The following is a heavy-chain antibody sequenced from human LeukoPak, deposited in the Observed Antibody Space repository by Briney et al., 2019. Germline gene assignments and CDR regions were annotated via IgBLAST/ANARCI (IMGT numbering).Heavy chain of an antibody. CDR2: ISSSSSYI. J-gene: IGHJ6*02. CDR1: GFTFSSYS. D-gene: IGHD3-3*01. V-gene: IGHV3-21*01. CDR3: ATIFGVVITPMDV. Sequence: GGSLRLSCAASGFTFSSYSMNWVRQAPGKGLEWVSSISSSSSYIYYADSVKGRFTISRDNAKNSLYLQMSSLRAEDTAVYYCATIFGVVITPMDVWGQGTTVTVSS.